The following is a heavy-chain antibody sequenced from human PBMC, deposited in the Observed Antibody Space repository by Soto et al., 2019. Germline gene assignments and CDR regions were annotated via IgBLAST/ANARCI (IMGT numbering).Heavy chain of an antibody. J-gene: IGHJ3*02. CDR1: GFSLSTHGVG. CDR2: FFWDDAT. V-gene: IGHV2-5*02. Sequence: QITLKESGPTLVKPTQTLTLTCNFSGFSLSTHGVGVGWIRQPPGKALEWLAIFFWDDATRYSLSLKSRLSITKDTSRNLVVLTMTTMDPADAATYYCARSRAAWVNAFDIWGQGTVVTVSS. CDR3: ARSRAAWVNAFDI. D-gene: IGHD1-26*01.